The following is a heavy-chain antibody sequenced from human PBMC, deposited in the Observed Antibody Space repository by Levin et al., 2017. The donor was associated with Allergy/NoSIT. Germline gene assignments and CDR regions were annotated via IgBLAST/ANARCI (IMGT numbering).Heavy chain of an antibody. CDR2: IYYSGST. CDR1: GGSISSYY. J-gene: IGHJ6*02. V-gene: IGHV4-59*08. CDR3: ARLGSYYYYGMDV. Sequence: SETLSLTCTVSGGSISSYYWSWIRQPPGKGLEWIGYIYYSGSTTYNHSLKSRVTISVDTSKNQFSLELSSVTAADTAVYYCARLGSYYYYGMDVWGQGTTVTVSS.